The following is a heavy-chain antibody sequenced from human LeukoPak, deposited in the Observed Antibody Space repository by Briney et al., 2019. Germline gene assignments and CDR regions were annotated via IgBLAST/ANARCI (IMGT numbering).Heavy chain of an antibody. CDR3: AKDIYGGNWDNGY. D-gene: IGHD4-23*01. Sequence: PGGSLRLSCAASGFTFSSYSMNWVRQAPCKGLEWVSSISRSSSYIYYADSVKGRFTISRDNAKNSLYLQMNSLGAEDMALYYCAKDIYGGNWDNGYWGQGTLVTVSS. CDR2: ISRSSSYI. J-gene: IGHJ4*02. V-gene: IGHV3-21*01. CDR1: GFTFSSYS.